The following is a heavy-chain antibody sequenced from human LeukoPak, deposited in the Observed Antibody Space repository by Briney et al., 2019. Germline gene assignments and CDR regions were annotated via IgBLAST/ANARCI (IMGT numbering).Heavy chain of an antibody. Sequence: SETLSLTCTVSGGSISSYYWSWIRQPPGKGLEWIGYIYYSGSTNYNPSLKSRVTISVDTSKNQFPLKLSSVTAADTAVYYCARHTHGSGYDYWGQGTLVTVSS. D-gene: IGHD5-12*01. CDR3: ARHTHGSGYDY. CDR1: GGSISSYY. J-gene: IGHJ4*02. V-gene: IGHV4-59*08. CDR2: IYYSGST.